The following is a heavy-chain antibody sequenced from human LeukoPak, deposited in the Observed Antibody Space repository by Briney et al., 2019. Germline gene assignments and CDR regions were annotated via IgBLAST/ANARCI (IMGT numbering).Heavy chain of an antibody. CDR1: GFTFTTYF. V-gene: IGHV1-46*01. Sequence: ASVKASCKASGFTFTTYFMHWVRQAPGQGLEWMGQINPSGDTATYTQRFQGRVTMTRDTSTSTVYMELSSLRSEDTAVYYCARDRNGDQRANAFDIWGQGTMVTVSS. CDR2: INPSGDTA. D-gene: IGHD2-21*02. J-gene: IGHJ3*02. CDR3: ARDRNGDQRANAFDI.